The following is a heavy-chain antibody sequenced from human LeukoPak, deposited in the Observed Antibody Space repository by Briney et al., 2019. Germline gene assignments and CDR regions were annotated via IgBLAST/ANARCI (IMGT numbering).Heavy chain of an antibody. CDR1: GYTFTSYG. J-gene: IGHJ4*02. CDR3: ARTGYSSGWYRGGYYDY. CDR2: ISAYNGNT. D-gene: IGHD6-19*01. Sequence: ASVKVSCKASGYTFTSYGISWVRQAPGQGLEWMGWISAYNGNTNYAQKLQGRVTMTTDTSTSTAYMELRSLRSDDTAVYYCARTGYSSGWYRGGYYDYWGQGTLVTVSS. V-gene: IGHV1-18*01.